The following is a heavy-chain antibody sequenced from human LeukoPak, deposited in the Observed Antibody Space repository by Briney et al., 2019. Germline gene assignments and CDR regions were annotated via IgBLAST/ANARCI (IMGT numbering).Heavy chain of an antibody. V-gene: IGHV3-66*01. D-gene: IGHD5-12*01. CDR2: IHSGGST. Sequence: GGSLRLSCAASGFTFSDYYMSWVRQAPGKGLEWVSVIHSGGSTYYADSVKGRFTISRDNSKNTLYLQMNSLRAEDTAVYYCARGYSGYDPFDYWGQGTLVTVSS. CDR1: GFTFSDYY. J-gene: IGHJ4*02. CDR3: ARGYSGYDPFDY.